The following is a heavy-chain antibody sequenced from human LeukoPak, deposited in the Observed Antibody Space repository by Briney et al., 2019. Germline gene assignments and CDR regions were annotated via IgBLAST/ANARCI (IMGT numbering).Heavy chain of an antibody. D-gene: IGHD6-19*01. CDR1: GFTFRSYA. Sequence: GVSLRLFCAASGFTFRSYAMSWVRQAQGKGLEWVSAISGSGGSTYYADSVKGRFTISRDNSKNTLYLQMNSLRAEDTAVYYCAKDDSSGDFDYWGQGTLVTVSS. V-gene: IGHV3-23*01. J-gene: IGHJ4*02. CDR3: AKDDSSGDFDY. CDR2: ISGSGGST.